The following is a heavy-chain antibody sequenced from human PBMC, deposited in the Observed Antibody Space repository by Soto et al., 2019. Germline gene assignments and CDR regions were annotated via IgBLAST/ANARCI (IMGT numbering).Heavy chain of an antibody. CDR1: GFAFNSYT. V-gene: IGHV3-21*01. D-gene: IGHD3-10*01. J-gene: IGHJ4*02. CDR3: ARVGRYFHESPESD. CDR2: LSSKSAHI. Sequence: EVQLVESGGGLVKPGESLRLSCAASGFAFNSYTMNWVRQAPGKGLEWVSSLSSKSAHIYYAESVKGRFTVSRDNAKNSLFLQMDGLRVEDTAVYFCARVGRYFHESPESDWGQGPLVTVSS.